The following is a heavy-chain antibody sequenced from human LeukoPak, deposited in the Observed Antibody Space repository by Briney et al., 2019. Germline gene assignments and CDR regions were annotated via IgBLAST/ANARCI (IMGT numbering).Heavy chain of an antibody. V-gene: IGHV4-61*01. D-gene: IGHD3-10*01. CDR3: ARGKNYYGSGSYSAFDI. CDR1: GGSVSSGSYY. CDR2: IYYSGST. Sequence: PSETLSLTCTVSGGSVSSGSYYWSWIRQPPGKGLEWIGYIYYSGSTNYNPSLKRRVTISVDTSKNQCSLKLSSVTAADTAVYYCARGKNYYGSGSYSAFDIWGQGTMVTVSS. J-gene: IGHJ3*02.